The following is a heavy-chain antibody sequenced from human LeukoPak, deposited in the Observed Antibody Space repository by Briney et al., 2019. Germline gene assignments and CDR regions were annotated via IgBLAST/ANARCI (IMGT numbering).Heavy chain of an antibody. CDR3: ARDLVPTVTTRNYYYGMDV. CDR1: GFTFSSYS. J-gene: IGHJ6*02. Sequence: PGGSLRLSCAASGFTFSSYSMNWVRQAPGKGLEWVSSISSSSSYIYYADSVKGRFTISRDNAKNSLYLQMNSLRAEDTAVYYCARDLVPTVTTRNYYYGMDVWGQGTTVTVSS. CDR2: ISSSSSYI. D-gene: IGHD4-17*01. V-gene: IGHV3-21*01.